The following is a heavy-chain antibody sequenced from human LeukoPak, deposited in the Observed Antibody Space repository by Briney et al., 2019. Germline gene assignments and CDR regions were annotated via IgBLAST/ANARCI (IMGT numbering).Heavy chain of an antibody. J-gene: IGHJ4*02. D-gene: IGHD1-14*01. V-gene: IGHV4-59*08. Sequence: SETLSLTCTVSGGSISGYYWSWIRQPPGKGLEWIGYIYYTGSTNYNPSLKSRVTISLDTSKDQFSLKLSSVTAAGTAIYYCARHAPSPHSGNHAYWGQGTLVAVSS. CDR3: ARHAPSPHSGNHAY. CDR1: GGSISGYY. CDR2: IYYTGST.